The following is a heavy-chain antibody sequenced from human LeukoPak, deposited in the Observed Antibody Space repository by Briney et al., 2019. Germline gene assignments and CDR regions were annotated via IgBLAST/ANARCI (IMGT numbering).Heavy chain of an antibody. CDR1: GYTFTDYY. D-gene: IGHD1-26*01. Sequence: TVKISCKVSGYTFTDYYMHWVQQAPGKGLEWMGLVDPEDGETIYEEKFQGRVTITADTSTDTAYMELSSLRSEDTAVYYCATGPYSGSPRRYMDVWGKGTTVTVSS. CDR3: ATGPYSGSPRRYMDV. CDR2: VDPEDGET. J-gene: IGHJ6*03. V-gene: IGHV1-69-2*01.